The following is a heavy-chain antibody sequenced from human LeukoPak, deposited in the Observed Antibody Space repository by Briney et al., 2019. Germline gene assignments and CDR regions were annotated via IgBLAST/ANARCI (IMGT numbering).Heavy chain of an antibody. V-gene: IGHV4-30-4*01. CDR1: GGSIGSSDHY. J-gene: IGHJ4*02. Sequence: SETLSLTCTVSGGSIGSSDHYWSWIRQPPGRGLEWIGYIYYSGSISYNPSPKSRVTISIDTSKNQLSLKLSSVTAADTAVYYCARGRLYGGGKDYWGQGTLVTVSS. CDR3: ARGRLYGGGKDY. CDR2: IYYSGSI. D-gene: IGHD4-23*01.